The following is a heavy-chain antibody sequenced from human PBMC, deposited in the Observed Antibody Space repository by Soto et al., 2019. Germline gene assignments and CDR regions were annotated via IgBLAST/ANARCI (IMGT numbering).Heavy chain of an antibody. CDR2: IYHSGST. CDR1: GGSISSGGYS. CDR3: AGDYGDHEDHFDY. D-gene: IGHD4-17*01. Sequence: PSETLSLTCAVSGGSISSGGYSWSWIRQPPGKGLEWIGYIYHSGSTYYNPSLKSRVTISVDRSKNQFSLKLSSVTAADTAVYYCAGDYGDHEDHFDYWGQGTLVTVSS. J-gene: IGHJ4*02. V-gene: IGHV4-30-2*01.